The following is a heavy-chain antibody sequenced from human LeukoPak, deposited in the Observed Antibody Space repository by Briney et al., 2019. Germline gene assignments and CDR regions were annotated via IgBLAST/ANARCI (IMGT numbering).Heavy chain of an antibody. CDR2: ISSSSSYI. Sequence: GGSLRLSCAASGFTFSSYSTNWVRQAPGKGLEWVSSISSSSSYIYYADSVKGRFTISRDNAKNSLYLQMNSLRAEDTAVYYCARALEDYDFWSGYSLYYYGMDVWGQGTTVTVSS. J-gene: IGHJ6*02. D-gene: IGHD3-3*01. V-gene: IGHV3-21*01. CDR1: GFTFSSYS. CDR3: ARALEDYDFWSGYSLYYYGMDV.